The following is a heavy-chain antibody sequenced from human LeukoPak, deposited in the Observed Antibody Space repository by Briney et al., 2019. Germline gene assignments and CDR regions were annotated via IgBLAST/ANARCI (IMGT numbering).Heavy chain of an antibody. V-gene: IGHV3-23*01. D-gene: IGHD3-10*01. Sequence: GGSLRLSCAASGFTFRSYGMSWVRQAPGKGLEWVSAISGSGGSTYYADSVKGRFTISRDNSKNTLYLQMNSLRAEDTAVYYCAQLDYYGSGSWDYWGQGTLVTVSS. CDR2: ISGSGGST. CDR3: AQLDYYGSGSWDY. J-gene: IGHJ4*02. CDR1: GFTFRSYG.